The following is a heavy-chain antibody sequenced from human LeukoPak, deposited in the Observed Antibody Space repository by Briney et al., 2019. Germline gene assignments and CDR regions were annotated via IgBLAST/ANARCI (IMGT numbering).Heavy chain of an antibody. CDR3: ATVIRSYDFWSGYYPKAFDI. CDR1: GYTLTELS. Sequence: GASVKVSCKVSGYTLTELSMHWVRQAPGKGLEWMGGFDPEDGETIYAQKFQGRVTMTEDTSTDTAYMELSSLRSEDTAVYYCATVIRSYDFWSGYYPKAFDIWGQGTMVTVSS. D-gene: IGHD3-3*01. V-gene: IGHV1-24*01. CDR2: FDPEDGET. J-gene: IGHJ3*02.